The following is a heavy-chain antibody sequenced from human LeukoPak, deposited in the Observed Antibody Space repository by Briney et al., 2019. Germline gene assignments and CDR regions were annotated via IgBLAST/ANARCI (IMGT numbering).Heavy chain of an antibody. V-gene: IGHV3-30*03. D-gene: IGHD3-10*01. CDR3: AEYLTGVLVWIGLDS. Sequence: GGSLRLSCAASGFTFSTYGMHWVRQAPGTGLEWVAVISYDGSNKYYADSVKGRFTISRDNSKSTLYLQMDRARDEDTAVYYCAEYLTGVLVWIGLDSGGQGTLVTVSS. J-gene: IGHJ4*02. CDR1: GFTFSTYG. CDR2: ISYDGSNK.